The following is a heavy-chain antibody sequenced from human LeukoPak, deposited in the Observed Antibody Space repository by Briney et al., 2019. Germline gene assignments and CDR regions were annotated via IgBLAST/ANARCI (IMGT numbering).Heavy chain of an antibody. CDR3: AKDRGFSFASGSSELDY. V-gene: IGHV3-30*18. Sequence: PGRSLRLSCAASGFTFSKYGMHWVRQAPGKGLEWVAVISYDGSNKYYADSVKGRITISRDNSKNTLYLQMNSLRAEDTAVYYCAKDRGFSFASGSSELDYWGQGTLVTLSS. CDR2: ISYDGSNK. D-gene: IGHD3-10*01. J-gene: IGHJ4*02. CDR1: GFTFSKYG.